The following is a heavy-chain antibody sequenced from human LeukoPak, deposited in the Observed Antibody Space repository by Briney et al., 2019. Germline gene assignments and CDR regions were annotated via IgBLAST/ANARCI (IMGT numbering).Heavy chain of an antibody. CDR3: ARGDYSGSYYYFDC. D-gene: IGHD1-26*01. Sequence: SPLKGSCKASVYTFTRYGISCVRQAPGQGLEWVGWISGYKGNTSYAKELEGRVTMTTDTSTTTAYMELRSLRSDDTAVYYCARGDYSGSYYYFDCWGQGTLVTVSS. J-gene: IGHJ4*02. V-gene: IGHV1-18*01. CDR1: VYTFTRYG. CDR2: ISGYKGNT.